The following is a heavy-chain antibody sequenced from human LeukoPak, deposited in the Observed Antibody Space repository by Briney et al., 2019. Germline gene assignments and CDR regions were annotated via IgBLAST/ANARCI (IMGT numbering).Heavy chain of an antibody. D-gene: IGHD3-22*01. Sequence: GASVKVSCKASGYTFSGYYVHWVRQAPGQGLEWMGWTNPNSGGTNYAQKFQGRVTMTRDTSISTAYMELSRLRSDDTAVYYCARGREIVAPFDYWGQGTLVTVSS. CDR2: TNPNSGGT. CDR1: GYTFSGYY. CDR3: ARGREIVAPFDY. V-gene: IGHV1-2*02. J-gene: IGHJ4*02.